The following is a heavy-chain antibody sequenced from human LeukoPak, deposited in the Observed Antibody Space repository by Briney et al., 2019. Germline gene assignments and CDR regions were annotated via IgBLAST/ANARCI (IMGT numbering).Heavy chain of an antibody. J-gene: IGHJ5*02. CDR1: GYTFTGYY. Sequence: ASVKVSRKASGYTFTGYYMHWVRQAPGQGLEWMGWINPNSGGTNYAQKFQGRVTMTRDTSISTAYMELSRLRSDDTAVYYCARVEYYDSSGHLTWGQGTLVTVSS. D-gene: IGHD3-22*01. CDR3: ARVEYYDSSGHLT. CDR2: INPNSGGT. V-gene: IGHV1-2*02.